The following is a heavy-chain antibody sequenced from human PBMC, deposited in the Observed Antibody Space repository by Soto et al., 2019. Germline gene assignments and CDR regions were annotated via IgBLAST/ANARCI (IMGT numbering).Heavy chain of an antibody. CDR3: ARTYYYGSRSYSYFDF. Sequence: SETLSLTCTVSGGSISSYYWSWIRQPPGKGLEWIGYIYYSGSTNYNPSLKSRVTISVDTSKNQFSLKLSSVTAADTAVYYCARTYYYGSRSYSYFDFWGQGTLVTVSS. D-gene: IGHD3-10*01. J-gene: IGHJ4*02. CDR1: GGSISSYY. CDR2: IYYSGST. V-gene: IGHV4-59*08.